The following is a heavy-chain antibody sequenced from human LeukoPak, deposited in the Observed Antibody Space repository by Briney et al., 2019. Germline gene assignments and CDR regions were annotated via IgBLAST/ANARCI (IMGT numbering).Heavy chain of an antibody. CDR2: ISYDGSNK. Sequence: GGSLRLSCTASGFTFGDYAMHWVRQAPGKGLEWVAVISYDGSNKYYADSVKGRFTISRDNSKNTLYLQMNSLRAEDTAVYYCARGGQWLLLRYYYYYYMDVWGKGTTVTVSS. CDR3: ARGGQWLLLRYYYYYYMDV. D-gene: IGHD3-22*01. CDR1: GFTFGDYA. V-gene: IGHV3-30*04. J-gene: IGHJ6*03.